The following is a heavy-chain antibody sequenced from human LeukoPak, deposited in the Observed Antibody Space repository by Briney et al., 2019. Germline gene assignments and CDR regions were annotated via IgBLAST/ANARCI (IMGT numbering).Heavy chain of an antibody. Sequence: SETLSLTCTVSGGSISSGGYYWSWIRQPPGKGLEWIGYIYYSGSTNYNPSLKSRVTISVDTSKNQFSLKLSSVTAADTAVYYCARVESRSFDYWGQGTLVTVSS. D-gene: IGHD5-24*01. J-gene: IGHJ4*02. CDR3: ARVESRSFDY. CDR1: GGSISSGGYY. CDR2: IYYSGST. V-gene: IGHV4-61*08.